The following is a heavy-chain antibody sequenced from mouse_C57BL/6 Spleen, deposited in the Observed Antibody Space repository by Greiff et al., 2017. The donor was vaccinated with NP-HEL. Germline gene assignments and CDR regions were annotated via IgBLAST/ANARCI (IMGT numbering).Heavy chain of an antibody. CDR2: IYPGDGDT. D-gene: IGHD1-1*01. V-gene: IGHV1-82*01. Sequence: QVQLQQSGPELVKPGASVKISCKASGYAFSSSWMNWVKQRPGKGLEWIGRIYPGDGDTNYNGKFKGKATLTADKSSSTAYMQLSSLTSEDSAVYFCARPSTYYGSSHFDYWGQGTTLTVSS. J-gene: IGHJ2*01. CDR1: GYAFSSSW. CDR3: ARPSTYYGSSHFDY.